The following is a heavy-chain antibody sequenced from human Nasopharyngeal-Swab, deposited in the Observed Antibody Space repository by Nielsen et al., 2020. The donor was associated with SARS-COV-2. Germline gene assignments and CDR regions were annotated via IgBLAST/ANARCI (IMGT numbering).Heavy chain of an antibody. J-gene: IGHJ4*02. CDR1: GGTFSSYA. CDR2: IIPIFGTA. CDR3: ARGPSTVTTWSVFDY. D-gene: IGHD4-17*01. Sequence: SVKVSCKASGGTFSSYAISWVRQAPGQGLEWMGGIIPIFGTANYAQKFQGRATITADESTSTAYMELSSLRSEDTAVYYCARGPSTVTTWSVFDYWGQGTLVTVSS. V-gene: IGHV1-69*13.